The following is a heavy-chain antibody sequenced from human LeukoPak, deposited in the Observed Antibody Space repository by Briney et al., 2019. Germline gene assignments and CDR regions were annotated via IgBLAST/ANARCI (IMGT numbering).Heavy chain of an antibody. V-gene: IGHV3-7*01. D-gene: IGHD6-13*01. CDR2: IKQDGREK. Sequence: GGTLRLSCAATGFIFSSYWMSWMRQDPGKSLEGVATIKQDGREKYYVASDKGRFTISRDNSKNTLYLQMNSLRAEDTAVYYCAKSGNWRINIAATAIFDYGGQGTLVSVSS. CDR3: AKSGNWRINIAATAIFDY. J-gene: IGHJ4*02. CDR1: GFIFSSYW.